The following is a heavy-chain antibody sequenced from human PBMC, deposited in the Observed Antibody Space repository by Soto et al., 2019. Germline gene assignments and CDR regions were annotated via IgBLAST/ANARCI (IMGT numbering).Heavy chain of an antibody. V-gene: IGHV1-18*01. CDR1: GYTFTSYG. D-gene: IGHD6-13*01. CDR3: ARDLALFIAAAGPQGDY. CDR2: ISAYNGNT. J-gene: IGHJ4*02. Sequence: QVQLVQSGAEVKKPGASVKVSCKASGYTFTSYGISWVRQAPGQGLEWMGWISAYNGNTNYAQKLQGRVTMTTDTSTSTSYMELRCLRSDDTAVYYCARDLALFIAAAGPQGDYWGQGTLVTVSS.